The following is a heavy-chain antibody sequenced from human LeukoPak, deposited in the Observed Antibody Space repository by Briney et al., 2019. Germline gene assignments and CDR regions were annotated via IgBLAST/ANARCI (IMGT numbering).Heavy chain of an antibody. J-gene: IGHJ5*02. D-gene: IGHD3-10*01. CDR3: AAAPGP. Sequence: SQTLSHTCTVSGASLSSRSYYWAWIRQPPGKGLEWIGSIYYSASTYYNPSLKSRVTISVDTSKDQFSLKVSSVAAAGTAVYYCAAAPGPWGQGTLVTVSS. V-gene: IGHV4-39*07. CDR2: IYYSAST. CDR1: GASLSSRSYY.